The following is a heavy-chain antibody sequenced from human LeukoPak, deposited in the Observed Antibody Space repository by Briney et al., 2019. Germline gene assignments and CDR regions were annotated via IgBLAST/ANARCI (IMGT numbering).Heavy chain of an antibody. CDR1: GGSISSYY. CDR3: ARYGDPNYYFDF. CDR2: VYTSEDA. Sequence: SETLSLTCTVSGGSISSYYWSWIRQPAGKGLEWIGRVYTSEDAKYNPSLESRVTISLDTSKNQFSLRLGSVTAADTAVYYCARYGDPNYYFDFWGQGALVTVSS. V-gene: IGHV4-4*07. J-gene: IGHJ4*02. D-gene: IGHD2-21*02.